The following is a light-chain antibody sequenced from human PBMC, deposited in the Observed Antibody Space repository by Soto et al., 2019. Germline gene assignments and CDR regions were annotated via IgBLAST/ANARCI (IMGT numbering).Light chain of an antibody. CDR1: QSISSW. CDR3: QQYNSYPWT. CDR2: KAS. J-gene: IGKJ1*01. Sequence: DIQMTQSPSTLSASVGDRVTITCRASQSISSWLAWYQQKPGKAPKLLIYKASTLESGVPSNFSGSGSGTEFPLTISSLQPEDFATYYCQQYNSYPWTFVQGTKVDVK. V-gene: IGKV1-5*03.